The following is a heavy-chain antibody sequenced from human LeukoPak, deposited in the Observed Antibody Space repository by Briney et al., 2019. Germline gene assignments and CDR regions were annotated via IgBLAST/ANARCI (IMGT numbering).Heavy chain of an antibody. D-gene: IGHD6-13*01. Sequence: SETLSLTCAVYGGSFSGYYWSWIRQPPGKGLEWIGEINHSGSTNYNPSLKSRVTISVDTSKNQFSLKLSSVTAADTAVYYCARQSSSWYWGFDYWGQGTLVTVSS. CDR2: INHSGST. V-gene: IGHV4-34*01. CDR1: GGSFSGYY. CDR3: ARQSSSWYWGFDY. J-gene: IGHJ4*02.